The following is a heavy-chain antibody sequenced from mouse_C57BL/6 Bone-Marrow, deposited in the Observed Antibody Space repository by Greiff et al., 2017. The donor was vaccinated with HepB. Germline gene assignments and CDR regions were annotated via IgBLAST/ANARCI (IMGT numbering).Heavy chain of an antibody. CDR2: INPSSGYT. Sequence: QVQLKESGAELAKPGASVKLSCKASGYTFTSYWMHWVKQRHGQGLEWIGDINPSSGYTKYNQKFKDKATLTADKSSSTAYMQLCSLTYEYSAVYYCARRTIWPYFDYWGQGTTLTVSS. J-gene: IGHJ2*01. D-gene: IGHD1-1*02. V-gene: IGHV1-7*01. CDR1: GYTFTSYW. CDR3: ARRTIWPYFDY.